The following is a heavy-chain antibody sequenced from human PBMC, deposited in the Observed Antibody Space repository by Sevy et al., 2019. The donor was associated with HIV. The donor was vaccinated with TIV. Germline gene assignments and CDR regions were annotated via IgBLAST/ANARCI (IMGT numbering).Heavy chain of an antibody. J-gene: IGHJ4*02. V-gene: IGHV3-30-3*01. D-gene: IGHD6-6*01. Sequence: GGSLRLSCAASGFTFSSYAMHWVRQAPGKGLEWVAVISYDGSNKYYADSVKGRFTISRDNSKNTLYLQMNSLSAEDTAVYYCARGQGSSSSPYYFDYWGQGSLVTVSS. CDR3: ARGQGSSSSPYYFDY. CDR1: GFTFSSYA. CDR2: ISYDGSNK.